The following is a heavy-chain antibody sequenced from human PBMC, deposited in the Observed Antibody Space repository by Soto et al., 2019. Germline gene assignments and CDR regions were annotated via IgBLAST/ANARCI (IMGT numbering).Heavy chain of an antibody. V-gene: IGHV3-7*01. CDR3: ARSSSAAYDC. Sequence: PGGSLRLSCAASGFTFSSYWMSWVRQAPGKGLEWVANIKQDGSEKYYVDSVKGRFTISSDNAKSSLFLQMNSLRAEDTAVYFCARSSSAAYDCWGQGTLVTVSS. CDR1: GFTFSSYW. J-gene: IGHJ4*02. CDR2: IKQDGSEK. D-gene: IGHD2-15*01.